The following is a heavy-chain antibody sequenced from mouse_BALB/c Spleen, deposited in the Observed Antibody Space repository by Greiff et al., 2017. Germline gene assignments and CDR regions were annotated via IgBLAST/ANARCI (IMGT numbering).Heavy chain of an antibody. CDR1: GYTFTSYW. CDR2: INPSNGRT. Sequence: QVQLQQPGAELVKPGASVKLSCKASGYTFTSYWMHWVKQRPGQGLEWIGEINPSNGRTNYNEKFKSKATLTVDKSSSTAYMQLSSLTSEDSAVYYCAIFTTLDYWGQGTTLTVSS. J-gene: IGHJ2*01. D-gene: IGHD2-12*01. CDR3: AIFTTLDY. V-gene: IGHV1S81*02.